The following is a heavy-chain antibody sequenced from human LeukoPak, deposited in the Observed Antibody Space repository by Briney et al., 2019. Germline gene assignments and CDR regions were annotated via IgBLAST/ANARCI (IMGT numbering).Heavy chain of an antibody. CDR3: ARSVPDYTRFDF. CDR1: GFTFSSYW. CDR2: FKTNYNQV. Sequence: PGGSLRLSCAASGFTFSSYWMNWVRQAPGKGLEWVSTFKTNYNQVYYAESVRGRFTISTDNSKNTAYPQMNSLRVEDTALYYCARSVPDYTRFDFWGQGALVTVSS. D-gene: IGHD4-11*01. J-gene: IGHJ4*02. V-gene: IGHV3-23*05.